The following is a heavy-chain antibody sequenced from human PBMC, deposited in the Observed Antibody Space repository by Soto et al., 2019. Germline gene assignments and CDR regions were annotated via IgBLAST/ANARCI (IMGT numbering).Heavy chain of an antibody. Sequence: ESGPVLVKPTETLTLTCTVSGFSLSNARMGVSWIRQPPGKALEWLAHIFSNDETAYSTSLKTRLTISKDTSKSQVVLTMANMDPVDTATYYCARTVARMDLDYWGQGTLVTVSS. CDR3: ARTVARMDLDY. D-gene: IGHD2-21*01. J-gene: IGHJ4*02. CDR2: IFSNDET. CDR1: GFSLSNARMG. V-gene: IGHV2-26*01.